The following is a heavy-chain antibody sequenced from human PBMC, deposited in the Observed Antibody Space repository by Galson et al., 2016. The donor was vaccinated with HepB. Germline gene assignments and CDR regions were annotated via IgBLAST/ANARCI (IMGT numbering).Heavy chain of an antibody. CDR2: VNPDTGDT. CDR1: GYTFSDYY. CDR3: ARPYYSSASYDRFDF. D-gene: IGHD3-16*01. V-gene: IGHV1-2*02. Sequence: SVKVSCKASGYTFSDYYVHWVRQAPGQGLEWMGCVNPDTGDTTSGAKSQGRVTLTRDRSINTAFLELRSLRSDDTAIYYCARPYYSSASYDRFDFWGQGSLVTVSS. J-gene: IGHJ4*02.